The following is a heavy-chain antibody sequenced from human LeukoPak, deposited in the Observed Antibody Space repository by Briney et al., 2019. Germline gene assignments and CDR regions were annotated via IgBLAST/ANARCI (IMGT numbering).Heavy chain of an antibody. CDR1: GFTFSSDW. CDR3: GRVVRGD. Sequence: GGSLRLSCVVSGFTFSSDWMRWVRQAPGKGLEWVANIKQDGGEKNYVDSVKGRFTISRDNARNSLYLQMNSLRVEDTAVYYCGRVVRGDWGQGTMVPVSS. D-gene: IGHD3-16*01. J-gene: IGHJ3*01. CDR2: IKQDGGEK. V-gene: IGHV3-7*01.